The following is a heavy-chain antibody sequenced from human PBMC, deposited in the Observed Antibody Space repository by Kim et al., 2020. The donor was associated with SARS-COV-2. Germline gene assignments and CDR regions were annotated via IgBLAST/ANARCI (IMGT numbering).Heavy chain of an antibody. Sequence: GGSLRLSCAASGFTVSSSYMSWVRQAPGKGLEWVSVIQTGGSTSYADSVKGRFTISRDNSNNTLFLQMNSLRAEDTAVYYCARGWGLIMVREFNNAFDIWGQGTMVTVSS. CDR3: ARGWGLIMVREFNNAFDI. D-gene: IGHD3-10*01. V-gene: IGHV3-53*01. CDR2: IQTGGST. J-gene: IGHJ3*02. CDR1: GFTVSSSY.